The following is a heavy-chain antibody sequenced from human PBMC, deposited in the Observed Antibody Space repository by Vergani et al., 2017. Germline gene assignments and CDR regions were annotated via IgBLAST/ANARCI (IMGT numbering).Heavy chain of an antibody. CDR3: AXDRVYYDSSGYESYSGY. Sequence: QVQLVQSGAEVKKPGSSVKVSCKASGGTFSSYAISWVRQAPGQGLEWMGGIIPIFGTANYAQKFQGRVTITADESTSTAYMELSSLRSEDTAVYYCAXDRVYYDSSGYESYSGYWGQGTLVTVSS. V-gene: IGHV1-69*01. D-gene: IGHD3-22*01. CDR1: GGTFSSYA. J-gene: IGHJ4*02. CDR2: IIPIFGTA.